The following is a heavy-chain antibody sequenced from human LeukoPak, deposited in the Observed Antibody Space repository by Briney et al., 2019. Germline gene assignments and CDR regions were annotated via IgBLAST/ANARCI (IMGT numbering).Heavy chain of an antibody. Sequence: GSSVKVSCKASGGTFSSYAISWVRQAPGQGLEWMGGIIPIFGTANYAQKFQGGVTITTDESTSTAYMELSSLRSEDTAVYYCARPEISSPSRGHYYNMDVWGKGPTVTVPS. CDR3: ARPEISSPSRGHYYNMDV. V-gene: IGHV1-69*05. D-gene: IGHD3-3*02. J-gene: IGHJ6*03. CDR1: GGTFSSYA. CDR2: IIPIFGTA.